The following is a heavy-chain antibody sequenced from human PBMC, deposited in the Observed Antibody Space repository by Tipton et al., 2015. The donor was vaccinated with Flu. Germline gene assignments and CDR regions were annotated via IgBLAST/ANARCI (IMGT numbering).Heavy chain of an antibody. J-gene: IGHJ3*02. CDR1: GYTFIFSA. Sequence: QLVQSGAEVKKPGASVKVSCKASGYTFIFSAIHWVRQAPGQRLEWMGWINAGNGNTKYSQNFQGRVTIIRDTSARTAYLELRSLKYEDTAVYYCARDMEGATKAFDIWGQGTMVTVSS. CDR3: ARDMEGATKAFDI. V-gene: IGHV1-3*01. CDR2: INAGNGNT. D-gene: IGHD1-26*01.